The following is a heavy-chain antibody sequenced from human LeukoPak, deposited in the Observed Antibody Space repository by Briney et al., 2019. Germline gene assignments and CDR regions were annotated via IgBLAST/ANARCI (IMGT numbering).Heavy chain of an antibody. CDR2: IWYDGSNK. CDR1: GFTFSSYG. V-gene: IGHV3-33*06. D-gene: IGHD3-22*01. Sequence: PGGSLRLSCAASGFTFSSYGMHWVRQAPGKGLEWVAVIWYDGSNKYYADSVKGRFTISRDNSMNTLYLQMNSLRAEDTAVYYCAKGDLGTMIVVVGGQGTLVTVSS. CDR3: AKGDLGTMIVVV. J-gene: IGHJ4*02.